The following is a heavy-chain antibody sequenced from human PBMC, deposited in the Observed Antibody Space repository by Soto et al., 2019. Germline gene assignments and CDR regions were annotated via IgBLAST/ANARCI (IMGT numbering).Heavy chain of an antibody. CDR1: GGTFSTSS. J-gene: IGHJ3*02. CDR3: ASGHEYGGTSDGFEI. D-gene: IGHD4-17*01. V-gene: IGHV1-69*14. Sequence: QVQLVQSGAEVKKPGSSMKVSCKASGGTFSTSSINWVRQAPGQRPEWMGNILPIFGTADYAQKFQDGVPITADKATTSSCMELRSLFSGDTAVYYCASGHEYGGTSDGFEIWGQGTGVTVSS. CDR2: ILPIFGTA.